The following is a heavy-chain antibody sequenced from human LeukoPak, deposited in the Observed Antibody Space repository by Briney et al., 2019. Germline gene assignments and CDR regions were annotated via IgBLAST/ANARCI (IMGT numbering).Heavy chain of an antibody. J-gene: IGHJ4*02. D-gene: IGHD2-15*01. V-gene: IGHV1-69*05. CDR1: GGTLSSYG. CDR2: IIPVFGTA. CDR3: ASLGYCSGGSCYPADLGY. Sequence: ASVKVSCKASGGTLSSYGINWARQAPGQGLEWMGGIIPVFGTANYAQKFQGRVTITTDESTSTVYMGLSSLRSDDTAVYYCASLGYCSGGSCYPADLGYWGQGTLVTVSS.